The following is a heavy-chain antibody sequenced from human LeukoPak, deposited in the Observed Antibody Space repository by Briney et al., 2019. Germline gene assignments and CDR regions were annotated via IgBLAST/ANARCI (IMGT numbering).Heavy chain of an antibody. CDR2: ISSSGSTI. Sequence: GGSLRLSCAASGFTLSGYSMIWVRQAPGKGLEWVSYISSSGSTIYYADSVKGRFTISRDNAKNSLYLQMNSLRAEDTAVYYCAELGITMIGGVWGKGTTVTISS. J-gene: IGHJ6*04. V-gene: IGHV3-48*04. CDR1: GFTLSGYS. D-gene: IGHD3-10*02. CDR3: AELGITMIGGV.